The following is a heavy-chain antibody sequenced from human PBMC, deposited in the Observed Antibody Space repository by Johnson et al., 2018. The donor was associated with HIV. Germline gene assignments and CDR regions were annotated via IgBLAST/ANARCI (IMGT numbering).Heavy chain of an antibody. J-gene: IGHJ3*02. CDR3: TTGDAAAHCAAFDI. D-gene: IGHD6-13*01. V-gene: IGHV3-15*07. CDR2: IKSKTDGGKT. CDR1: GFTFNHYA. Sequence: EVQLVESGGGLVQPGGSLRLSCAASGFTFNHYAMHWVRQAPGKGLEWVGRIKSKTDGGKTDYAAPVKGRFTISRDDSKNTLYLQMKSLQTEDTAVYYCTTGDAAAHCAAFDIWGQGTMVTVSS.